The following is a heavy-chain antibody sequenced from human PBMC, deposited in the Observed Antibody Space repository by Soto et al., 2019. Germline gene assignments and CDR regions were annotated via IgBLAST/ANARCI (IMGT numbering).Heavy chain of an antibody. V-gene: IGHV4-30-4*01. CDR3: VRAGGVRPNRYAP. CDR1: GASIYNGGYF. J-gene: IGHJ5*02. CDR2: IHNSGSP. Sequence: SETLSLTCSVSGASIYNGGYFWSWIRHSPGKGLEWIGHIHNSGSPYNNPSLKSRVTISADTSKNQFSLKLSSVTAADTAVYFCVRAGGVRPNRYAPWGRGTSDPGSA. D-gene: IGHD3-10*01.